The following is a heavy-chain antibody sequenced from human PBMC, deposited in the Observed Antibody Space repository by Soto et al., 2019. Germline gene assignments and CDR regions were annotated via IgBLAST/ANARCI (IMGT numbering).Heavy chain of an antibody. CDR1: GFTFSSYA. CDR3: AKKLTGKLELRDYYGMDV. D-gene: IGHD1-7*01. CDR2: ISGSGGST. V-gene: IGHV3-23*01. J-gene: IGHJ6*02. Sequence: GGSLRLSCAASGFTFSSYAMSWVRQAPGKGLEWVSAISGSGGSTYYADSVKGRFTISRDNSKNTLYLQMNSLRAEDTAVYYCAKKLTGKLELRDYYGMDVWGQGTTVTVSS.